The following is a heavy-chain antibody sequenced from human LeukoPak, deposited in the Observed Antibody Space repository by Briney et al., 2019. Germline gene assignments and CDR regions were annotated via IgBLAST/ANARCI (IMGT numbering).Heavy chain of an antibody. J-gene: IGHJ6*02. Sequence: AGGSLRLSCAASGFTFSNYWMYWVRHAPGKGLVWVSRIHSDGRSTNYADSVKGRFTNSRDNARNTLYLQMNSLRAEDTAVYCCARSYYYASGSYYNYYGLDVWGQGTTVTVSS. CDR1: GFTFSNYW. V-gene: IGHV3-74*01. CDR2: IHSDGRST. D-gene: IGHD3-10*01. CDR3: ARSYYYASGSYYNYYGLDV.